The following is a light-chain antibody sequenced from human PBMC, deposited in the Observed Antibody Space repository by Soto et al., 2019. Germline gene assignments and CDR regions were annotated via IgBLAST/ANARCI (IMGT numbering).Light chain of an antibody. CDR1: SSHVGCYNY. Sequence: QSVLTQPASVSGSPGQSITISCTGTSSHVGCYNYVSWYQQHPGKAPKLMIYEVSNRPSGVSNRFSGSKSGNTASLTISGLQAEDEADYYCSSYTARGTRVFGTGTKVTVL. CDR2: EVS. V-gene: IGLV2-14*01. CDR3: SSYTARGTRV. J-gene: IGLJ1*01.